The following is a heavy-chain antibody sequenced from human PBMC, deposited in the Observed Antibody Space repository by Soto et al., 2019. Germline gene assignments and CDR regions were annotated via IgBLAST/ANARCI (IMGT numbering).Heavy chain of an antibody. CDR3: ARVRLTYGAFDI. Sequence: EVQLVESGGNLVQPGGSLRLACAASGFTFKNYNMTWVRQGPGKGLEWVSSITNTSDTIYYADSVKGRFPISRDNAKHSVSLHMSLQREEVTAIYCCARVRLTYGAFDIGGEWTMVTLYS. CDR2: ITNTSDTI. V-gene: IGHV3-48*02. CDR1: GFTFKNYN. J-gene: IGHJ3*02. D-gene: IGHD2-21*02.